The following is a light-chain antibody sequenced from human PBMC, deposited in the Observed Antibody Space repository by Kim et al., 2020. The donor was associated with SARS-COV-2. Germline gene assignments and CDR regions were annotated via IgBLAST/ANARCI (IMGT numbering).Light chain of an antibody. CDR2: DVN. CDR1: SSDIDTYNY. Sequence: QSALTQPASVSGSPGQSITISCTGTSSDIDTYNYVSWYQQHPGKAPKLMIYDVNKRPSGVSNRFSASKSGNTASLTISGLQAEDEADYYCSSYTSSSTLVFGGGTQLTVL. J-gene: IGLJ3*02. V-gene: IGLV2-14*03. CDR3: SSYTSSSTLV.